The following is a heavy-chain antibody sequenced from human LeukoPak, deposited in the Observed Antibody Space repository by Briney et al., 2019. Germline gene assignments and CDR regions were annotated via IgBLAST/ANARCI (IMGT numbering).Heavy chain of an antibody. Sequence: GGGLRVSCAAPGFTCISYSMSWGRQAPGEGLGWVSSISSSSRYIYYAESVKGRVTISRANAKNSLYLQLNRLRAEDTAVYYCARDWPNYYYDSSGYYSDWGQGTLVTVSS. CDR3: ARDWPNYYYDSSGYYSD. J-gene: IGHJ4*02. V-gene: IGHV3-21*01. CDR1: GFTCISYS. CDR2: ISSSSRYI. D-gene: IGHD3-22*01.